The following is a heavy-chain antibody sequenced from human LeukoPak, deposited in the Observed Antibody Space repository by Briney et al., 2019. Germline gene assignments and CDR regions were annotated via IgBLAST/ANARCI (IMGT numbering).Heavy chain of an antibody. Sequence: PGGSLRLSCAASGFTFSDYYMNWIRQAPGKGLEWVSYISSSGSTIYYADSVKGRFTISRDNAKNSLYLQMNSLRAEDTAVYYCARESYCSSTSCYGGDYWGQGTLVTVSS. V-gene: IGHV3-11*01. J-gene: IGHJ4*02. CDR3: ARESYCSSTSCYGGDY. CDR1: GFTFSDYY. D-gene: IGHD2-2*01. CDR2: ISSSGSTI.